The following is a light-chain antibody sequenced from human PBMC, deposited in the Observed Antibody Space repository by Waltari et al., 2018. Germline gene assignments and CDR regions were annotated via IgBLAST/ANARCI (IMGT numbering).Light chain of an antibody. CDR1: SSDIGSYDI. CDR2: DVS. CDR3: CSYAGNYVWV. J-gene: IGLJ3*02. V-gene: IGLV2-23*02. Sequence: QSALTQPAAVSGSPGQSVTIPCIGASSDIGSYDIVSWYQQHPGNAPKLVISDVSKRPSGVSDRFSGSKSGDTASLTISGLQFEDEADYYCCSYAGNYVWVFGGGTRLTVL.